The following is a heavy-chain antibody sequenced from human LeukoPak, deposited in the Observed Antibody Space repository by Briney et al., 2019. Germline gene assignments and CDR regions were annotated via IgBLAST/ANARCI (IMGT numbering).Heavy chain of an antibody. Sequence: ASVKVSCKASGYTYTGYYMHWVRQAPGQGLEWMGWISAYNGNTNYAQKLQGRVTMTTDTSTSTAYMELRSLRSDDTAVYYCARDLYCSSTSCYKGFDPWGQGTLVTVSS. D-gene: IGHD2-2*02. J-gene: IGHJ5*02. CDR1: GYTYTGYY. CDR3: ARDLYCSSTSCYKGFDP. CDR2: ISAYNGNT. V-gene: IGHV1-18*04.